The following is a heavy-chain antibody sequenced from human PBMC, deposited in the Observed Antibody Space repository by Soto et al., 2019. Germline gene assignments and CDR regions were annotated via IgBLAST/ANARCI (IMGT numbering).Heavy chain of an antibody. CDR1: GGSFSGYY. Sequence: SETLSLTCAVYGGSFSGYYWSWIRQPPGKGLEWIGEINHSGSTNYNPSLKSRVTISVDTSKNQFSLKLSPVTAADTAVYYCTRGLSCRDFWWGYYPPYYYYYRDVWGKGTTVTVSS. V-gene: IGHV4-34*01. J-gene: IGHJ6*03. CDR2: INHSGST. D-gene: IGHD3-3*01. CDR3: TRGLSCRDFWWGYYPPYYYYYRDV.